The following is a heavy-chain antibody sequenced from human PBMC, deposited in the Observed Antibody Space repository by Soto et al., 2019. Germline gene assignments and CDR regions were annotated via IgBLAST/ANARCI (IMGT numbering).Heavy chain of an antibody. CDR3: ASLLYYDSSGFYHSFDY. CDR1: GGSISSSSYY. CDR2: ISYSGST. J-gene: IGHJ4*02. D-gene: IGHD3-22*01. V-gene: IGHV4-39*01. Sequence: SETLSLTCTVSGGSISSSSYYWAWIRQPPGKGLEWIGTISYSGSTYYNPSLQSRVPISVDTSKSQFSLKLSSVTAADTAVYYCASLLYYDSSGFYHSFDYWGQGTLVTVS.